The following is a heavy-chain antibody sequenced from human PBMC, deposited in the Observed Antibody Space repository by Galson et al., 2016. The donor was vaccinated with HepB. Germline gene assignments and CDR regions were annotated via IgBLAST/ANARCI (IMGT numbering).Heavy chain of an antibody. CDR3: ARDGNHGYDMDY. CDR2: ISSGSSAI. V-gene: IGHV3-48*02. Sequence: SLRLSCAASGFTVSSDYMNWVRQAPGKGLEWVSYISSGSSAIYYADSVKGRFTISRDNAKNSLYLQMNSLRDEDTAIYFCARDGNHGYDMDYWGQGTLVTVAS. CDR1: GFTVSSDY. J-gene: IGHJ4*02. D-gene: IGHD1-14*01.